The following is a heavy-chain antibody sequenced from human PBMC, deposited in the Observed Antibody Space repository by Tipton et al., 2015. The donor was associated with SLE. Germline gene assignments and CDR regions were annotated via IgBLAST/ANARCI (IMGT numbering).Heavy chain of an antibody. CDR3: AKGLELLWFGESDY. Sequence: GSLRLSCAASGFTFSSYGMHWVRQAPGKGLEWVAFIRYDGSNKYYADSVKGRFTISRDNSKNTLYLQMNSLRAEDTAVYYCAKGLELLWFGESDYWGQGTLVTVSS. V-gene: IGHV3-30*02. CDR2: IRYDGSNK. D-gene: IGHD3-10*01. CDR1: GFTFSSYG. J-gene: IGHJ4*02.